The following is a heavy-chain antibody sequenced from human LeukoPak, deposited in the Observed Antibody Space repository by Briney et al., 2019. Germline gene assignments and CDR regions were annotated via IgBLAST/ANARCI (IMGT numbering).Heavy chain of an antibody. V-gene: IGHV4-39*01. D-gene: IGHD1-26*01. J-gene: IGHJ4*02. CDR2: CYYSGNT. Sequence: SETLSLTCTVSGGSISSSSYFWGWVRRPPGKGLEWIGSCYYSGNTYYNPSLKSRVTISLDTSKNQFSLKLGSVTAADSAVYYCARRNRWELLDFWGQGTLVTVSS. CDR1: GGSISSSSYF. CDR3: ARRNRWELLDF.